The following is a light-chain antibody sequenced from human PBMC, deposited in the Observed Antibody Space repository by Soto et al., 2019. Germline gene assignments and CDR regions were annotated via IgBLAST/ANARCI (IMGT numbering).Light chain of an antibody. CDR2: DTS. CDR3: QQYNSYY. J-gene: IGKJ4*01. Sequence: EIVMTQSAATLSVSPGERATLSCRASQSVNSNLAWYQQKPGQAPRLLIYDTSSRATGIPARFSGTRSGTEFTLTISSLQSEDSAVYYCQQYNSYYFGGGTKVDIK. V-gene: IGKV3-15*01. CDR1: QSVNSN.